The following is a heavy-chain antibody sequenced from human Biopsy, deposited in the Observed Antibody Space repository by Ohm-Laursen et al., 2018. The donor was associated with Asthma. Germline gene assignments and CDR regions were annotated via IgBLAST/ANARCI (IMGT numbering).Heavy chain of an antibody. J-gene: IGHJ4*02. V-gene: IGHV4-39*01. CDR3: VRHQYSSSWSTFDY. D-gene: IGHD3-22*01. CDR2: MYHSGSP. CDR1: GGSITSSRYH. Sequence: ETLSLTCTVSGGSITSSRYHWGWIRQPPGKGMEWIGSMYHSGSPYYHPSLKSRATISVDTSKNQLSLKMSSVTAADTAVYFCVRHQYSSSWSTFDYWGQGALVTVSS.